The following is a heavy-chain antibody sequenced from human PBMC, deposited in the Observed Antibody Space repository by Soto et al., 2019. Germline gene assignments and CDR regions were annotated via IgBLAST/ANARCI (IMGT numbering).Heavy chain of an antibody. CDR1: GFSLSTNGMG. CDR2: IYWDDDK. J-gene: IGHJ4*02. D-gene: IGHD5-12*01. V-gene: IGHV2-5*02. CDR3: ARLTRGVYDLDRLWEKFDY. Sequence: QITVKESGLTLVKPTQTLTLTCTFSGFSLSTNGMGVGWIRQSPGKALEWLALIYWDDDKRYSPSLRSRLTIPQDTSKNQANLTMPNMDPVDTAKYYCARLTRGVYDLDRLWEKFDYWGQGTLVTVSS.